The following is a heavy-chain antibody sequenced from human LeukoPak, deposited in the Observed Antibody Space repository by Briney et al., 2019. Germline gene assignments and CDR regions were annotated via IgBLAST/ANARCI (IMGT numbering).Heavy chain of an antibody. Sequence: GGSLRLSCAASGFTFSGYSMNWVRQAPGKGLEWVSYISSSSSTIYYADSVKGRFTISRDNAKNSLYLQMNSLRAEDTAVYYCARGAAARPMNWFDPWGQGTLVTVSS. CDR2: ISSSSSTI. D-gene: IGHD6-6*01. CDR1: GFTFSGYS. J-gene: IGHJ5*02. CDR3: ARGAAARPMNWFDP. V-gene: IGHV3-48*01.